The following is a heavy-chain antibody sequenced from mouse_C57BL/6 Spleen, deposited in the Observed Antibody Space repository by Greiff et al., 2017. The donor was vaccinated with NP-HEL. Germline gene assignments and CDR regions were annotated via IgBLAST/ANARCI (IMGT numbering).Heavy chain of an antibody. CDR2: IDPSDSYT. Sequence: QVQLQQSGAELVKPGASVKLSCKASGYTFTSYWMQWVKQRPGQGLEWIGEIDPSDSYTNYNQKFKGKATLTVDTSSSTAYMQLSSLTSEDSAVYYCAREGDYWGQGTSVTVSS. CDR3: AREGDY. J-gene: IGHJ4*01. CDR1: GYTFTSYW. V-gene: IGHV1-50*01.